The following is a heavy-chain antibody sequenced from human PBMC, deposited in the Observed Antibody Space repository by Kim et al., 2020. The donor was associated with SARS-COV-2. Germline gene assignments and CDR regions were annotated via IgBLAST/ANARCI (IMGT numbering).Heavy chain of an antibody. V-gene: IGHV3-53*01. CDR3: ARGYYDSSGYYGLIDY. CDR1: GFTVSSNY. CDR2: IYSGGST. J-gene: IGHJ4*02. Sequence: GGSLRLSCAASGFTVSSNYMSWVRQAPGKGLEWVSVIYSGGSTYYADSVKGRFTISRDNSKNTLYLQMNSLRAEDTAVYYCARGYYDSSGYYGLIDYWGQGTLVTVSS. D-gene: IGHD3-22*01.